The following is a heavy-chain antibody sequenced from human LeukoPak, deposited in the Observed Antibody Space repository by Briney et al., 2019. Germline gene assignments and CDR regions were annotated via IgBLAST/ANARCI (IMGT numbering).Heavy chain of an antibody. V-gene: IGHV3-53*01. CDR3: AKMRVVVVAATIIN. CDR1: GFTVSSNY. D-gene: IGHD2-15*01. J-gene: IGHJ4*02. CDR2: IYSGGST. Sequence: GGSLRLSCAASGFTVSSNYMSWVRQAPGKGLEWVSVIYSGGSTYYADSVKGRFTISRDNSKNTLYLQMNSLRAEDTAVYYCAKMRVVVVAATIINWGQGTLVTVST.